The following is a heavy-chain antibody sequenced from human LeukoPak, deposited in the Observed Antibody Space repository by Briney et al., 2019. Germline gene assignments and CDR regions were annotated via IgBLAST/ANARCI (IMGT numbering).Heavy chain of an antibody. V-gene: IGHV4-39*01. CDR3: AKSGHSYYYTPGDVS. D-gene: IGHD3-22*01. CDR2: AYFTGST. Sequence: PSETLSLTCALSGGSVTSSSSYWGWIRQPPGKGLEWLGSAYFTGSTNYNPSLMTRVTISLNTAKNQFYLRLTSVSPATRAVYYCAKSGHSYYYTPGDVSWVQGTLVTVSA. CDR1: GGSVTSSSSY. J-gene: IGHJ5*02.